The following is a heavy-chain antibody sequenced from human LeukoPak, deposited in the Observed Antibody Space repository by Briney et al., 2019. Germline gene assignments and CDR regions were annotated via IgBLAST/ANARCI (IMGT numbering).Heavy chain of an antibody. CDR1: GGSISSGSYY. Sequence: SETLSLTCTVSGGSISSGSYYWSWIRQPAGKGLEWIGRIYTSGSTNYNPSLKSRVTISVDTSKNQFSLKLSSVTAADTAVYYCARRLRGYSYGYGFDYWGQGTLVTVSS. CDR2: IYTSGST. J-gene: IGHJ4*02. V-gene: IGHV4-61*02. CDR3: ARRLRGYSYGYGFDY. D-gene: IGHD5-18*01.